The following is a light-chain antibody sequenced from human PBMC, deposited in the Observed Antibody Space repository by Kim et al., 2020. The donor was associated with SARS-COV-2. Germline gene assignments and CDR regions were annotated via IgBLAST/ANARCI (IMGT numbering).Light chain of an antibody. J-gene: IGKJ2*01. CDR3: QHYSRFPYT. CDR2: LAS. Sequence: SASVGDRVTITCRASENIGSWLAWYQQKPGRAPSLLIYLASTLESGVPSRFSGSGSGTEFSLSITILQPDDFATYYCQHYSRFPYTFGQGTKLEI. V-gene: IGKV1-5*03. CDR1: ENIGSW.